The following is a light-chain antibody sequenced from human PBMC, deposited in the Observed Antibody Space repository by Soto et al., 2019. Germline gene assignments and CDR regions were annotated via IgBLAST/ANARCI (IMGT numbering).Light chain of an antibody. CDR3: QQRSNWPQIT. J-gene: IGKJ5*01. CDR1: QTVSRN. Sequence: EVVMTQSPATLSVSPGERATLSCRASQTVSRNLAWYQQRPGQAPRLLIYDISNRAAGVPARFSGSGSETEFTLTISSLEPEDFAVYYCQQRSNWPQITFGQGTRLEI. V-gene: IGKV3-11*01. CDR2: DIS.